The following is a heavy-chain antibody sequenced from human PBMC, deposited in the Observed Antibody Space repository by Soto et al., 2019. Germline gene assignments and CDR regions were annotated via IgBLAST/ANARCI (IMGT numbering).Heavy chain of an antibody. Sequence: PGGSLRLSCAASGFTFSSYSMNWVRQAPGKGLEWVSSISSSSSYIYYADSVKGRFTISRDNAKNSLYLQMNSLRAEDTAVYYCASYLGDSSSWTSYYFDYWGQGTLVTVSS. CDR1: GFTFSSYS. J-gene: IGHJ4*02. D-gene: IGHD6-13*01. CDR2: ISSSSSYI. CDR3: ASYLGDSSSWTSYYFDY. V-gene: IGHV3-21*01.